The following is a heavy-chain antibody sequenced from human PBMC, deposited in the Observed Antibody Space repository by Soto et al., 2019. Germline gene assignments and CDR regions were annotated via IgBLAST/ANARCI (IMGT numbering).Heavy chain of an antibody. CDR1: GGTFSSYA. V-gene: IGHV1-69*12. CDR3: AKNPENYYYGMDV. CDR2: IIPIFGTA. Sequence: QVQLVQSGAEVKQPGSSVKVSCKASGGTFSSYAISWVRQAPRQGLEWMGGIIPIFGTADYAQKFQGRVTITADESTSTAYVELSSLRSEDTAVYYCAKNPENYYYGMDVWGQGTTVTVSS. J-gene: IGHJ6*02.